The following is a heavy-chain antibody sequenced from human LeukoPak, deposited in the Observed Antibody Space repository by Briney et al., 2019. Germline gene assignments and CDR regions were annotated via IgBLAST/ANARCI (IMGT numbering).Heavy chain of an antibody. J-gene: IGHJ5*02. D-gene: IGHD1-1*01. CDR2: INPNSGGT. V-gene: IGHV1-2*02. CDR3: ARDSAQGWGGMNWNRYNWFDP. CDR1: GYTFTGYY. Sequence: EASVKVSCKASGYTFTGYYMHWARQAPGQGLEWMGWINPNSGGTNYAQKFQGRVTMTRDTSISTAYMELSRLRSDDTAVYYCARDSAQGWGGMNWNRYNWFDPWGQGTLVTVSS.